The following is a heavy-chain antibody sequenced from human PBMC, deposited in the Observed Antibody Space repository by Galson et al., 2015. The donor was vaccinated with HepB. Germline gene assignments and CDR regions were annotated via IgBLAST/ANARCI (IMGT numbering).Heavy chain of an antibody. Sequence: ETLSLTCTVSGGSISSSSYYWGWIRQPPGKGLEWIGSIYYSGSTYYNPSLKSRVTISVDTSKNQFSLKLSSVTAADTAVYYCARQNGGEVDYWGQGTLVTVSS. CDR2: IYYSGST. CDR1: GGSISSSSYY. CDR3: ARQNGGEVDY. J-gene: IGHJ4*02. D-gene: IGHD2-8*01. V-gene: IGHV4-39*01.